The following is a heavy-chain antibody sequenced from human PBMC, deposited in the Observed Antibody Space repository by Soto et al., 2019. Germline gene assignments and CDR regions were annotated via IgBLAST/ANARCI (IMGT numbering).Heavy chain of an antibody. CDR3: ARWNYDFWSGYYTGWFDP. CDR2: ISAYNGNT. Sequence: ASVKVSCKASGYTFTSYGISWVRQAPGQGLEWMGWISAYNGNTNYAQKLQGRVTMTTDTSTSTAYMELRSLRSDDTAVYYCARWNYDFWSGYYTGWFDPGGQGTLVTVSS. V-gene: IGHV1-18*01. J-gene: IGHJ5*02. D-gene: IGHD3-3*01. CDR1: GYTFTSYG.